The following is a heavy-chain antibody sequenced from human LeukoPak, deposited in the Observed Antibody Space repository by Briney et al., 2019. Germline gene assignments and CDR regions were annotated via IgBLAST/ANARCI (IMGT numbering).Heavy chain of an antibody. D-gene: IGHD3-22*01. V-gene: IGHV3-11*01. Sequence: GGSLRLSCAASGFTFSDYYMSWIRQAPGKGLEWVSYISSSGSTIYYADSVKGRFTISRDNAKNSLYLQMNSLRAEDTAVYYCAPPGGIYYYDSSGYRQRFDYWGQGTLVTVPS. CDR2: ISSSGSTI. CDR1: GFTFSDYY. J-gene: IGHJ4*02. CDR3: APPGGIYYYDSSGYRQRFDY.